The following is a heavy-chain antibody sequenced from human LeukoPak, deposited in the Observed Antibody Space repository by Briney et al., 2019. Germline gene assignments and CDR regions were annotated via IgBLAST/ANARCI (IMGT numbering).Heavy chain of an antibody. Sequence: SETLSLTCAVSGGSISSNNWWSWVRQPPGKGLEWIGEIYHSGSTNYNPSLKSRVTISVDKSNNQFSLKLSSVTAADTAVYFCARDRVLRDYMDVWGKGTTVTVSS. J-gene: IGHJ6*03. V-gene: IGHV4-4*02. CDR2: IYHSGST. CDR1: GGSISSNNW. D-gene: IGHD3-10*01. CDR3: ARDRVLRDYMDV.